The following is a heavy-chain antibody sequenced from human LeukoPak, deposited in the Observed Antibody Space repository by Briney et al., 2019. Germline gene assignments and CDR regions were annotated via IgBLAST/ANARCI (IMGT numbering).Heavy chain of an antibody. CDR3: ARTGGVVGANYHLDY. CDR2: IKQDGSEK. D-gene: IGHD1-26*01. CDR1: GFTFSSYW. Sequence: GGSLRLSCAASGFTFSSYWMSWVRQPPGKGLEWVANIKQDGSEKYYVDSVKGRFTISRDNAKNSLYLQMNSLRAEDTAVYYCARTGGVVGANYHLDYWGQGTLVTVSS. V-gene: IGHV3-7*01. J-gene: IGHJ4*02.